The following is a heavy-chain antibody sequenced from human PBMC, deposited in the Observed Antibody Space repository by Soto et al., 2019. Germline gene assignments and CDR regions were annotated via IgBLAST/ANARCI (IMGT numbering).Heavy chain of an antibody. J-gene: IGHJ6*02. D-gene: IGHD1-26*01. Sequence: EVQLLESGGGLVQPGGSLRLSCAASGFTFSSYAMSWVRQAPGKGLEWVSSISGSGGNAYYADSVKGRFSISRDNSKNTLRLTRNSLRAYDSAVYYCAKDGASGSYPPFYSFGMDVWGQGTTVTVSS. CDR1: GFTFSSYA. V-gene: IGHV3-23*01. CDR3: AKDGASGSYPPFYSFGMDV. CDR2: ISGSGGNA.